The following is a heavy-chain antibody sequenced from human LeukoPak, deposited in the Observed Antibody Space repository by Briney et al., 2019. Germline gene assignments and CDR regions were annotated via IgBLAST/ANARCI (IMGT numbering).Heavy chain of an antibody. V-gene: IGHV1-18*01. CDR2: ISVYNGGR. D-gene: IGHD3-9*01. CDR1: GYTFTSCG. CDR3: ARASASYGGILTGYYYMDV. Sequence: ASVNLSRTASGYTFTSCGYSWVRQAPGPGHEREGLISVYNGGRNYSQKLQGRVTTTTDTSTSTAYMELRSLRSDDTAVYYCARASASYGGILTGYYYMDVWGKGTTVTVSS. J-gene: IGHJ6*03.